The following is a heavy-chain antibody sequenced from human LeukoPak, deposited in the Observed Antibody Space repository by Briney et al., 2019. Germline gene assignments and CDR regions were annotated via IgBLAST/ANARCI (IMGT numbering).Heavy chain of an antibody. D-gene: IGHD4-11*01. CDR2: INHSGST. CDR3: ARTDYRE. CDR1: GGSISSGGYY. Sequence: SETLSLTCAVSGGSISSGGYYWSWIRQPPGKGLEWIGEINHSGSTNYNPSLKSRVTISVDTSKIQFSLKLSSVTAADTAVYYCARTDYREWGQGTLVTVSS. J-gene: IGHJ4*02. V-gene: IGHV4-34*01.